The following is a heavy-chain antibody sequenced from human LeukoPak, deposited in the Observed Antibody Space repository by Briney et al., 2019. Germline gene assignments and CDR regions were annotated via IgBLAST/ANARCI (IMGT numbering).Heavy chain of an antibody. CDR2: IYYSGST. V-gene: IGHV4-39*06. CDR1: GGSISSSSYY. J-gene: IGHJ4*02. Sequence: SETLSLTCTVSGGSISSSSYYWGWIRQPPGKGLEWIGSIYYSGSTYYNPSLKSRVTISVDTSKNQFPLKLSSVTAADTAVYYCARRVEYYYDSSGSHFDYWGQGTLVTVSS. CDR3: ARRVEYYYDSSGSHFDY. D-gene: IGHD3-22*01.